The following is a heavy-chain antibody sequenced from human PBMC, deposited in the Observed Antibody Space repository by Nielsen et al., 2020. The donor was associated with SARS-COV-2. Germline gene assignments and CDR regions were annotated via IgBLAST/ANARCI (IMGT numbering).Heavy chain of an antibody. D-gene: IGHD3-10*01. CDR1: GFTFSSYA. CDR2: ISYDGSNR. V-gene: IGHV3-30-3*02. Sequence: GESLKISCAASGFTFSSYAFHWVRQAPGKGLEWVAVISYDGSNRYYADSVEGRFTISRDNSKNTLYLQMNSLRAEDTAVYYCAKSNVVRGIIGYYFEYWGRGTAVNVSS. CDR3: AKSNVVRGIIGYYFEY. J-gene: IGHJ4*02.